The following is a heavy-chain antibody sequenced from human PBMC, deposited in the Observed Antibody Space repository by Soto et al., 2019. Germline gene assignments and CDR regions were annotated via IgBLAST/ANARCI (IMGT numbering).Heavy chain of an antibody. D-gene: IGHD2-8*01. J-gene: IGHJ6*02. V-gene: IGHV1-2*06. Sequence: ASVKVSCKASGYSFTDYHIHWVRQAPGQGLEWLGRINPKSGGTSTAQKFQGRVTMTTDTSISTASMELTRLPSDDTAIYYCARGDSTDCSNGVCSFFYNHDMDVWGQGTTVTVS. CDR3: ARGDSTDCSNGVCSFFYNHDMDV. CDR2: INPKSGGT. CDR1: GYSFTDYH.